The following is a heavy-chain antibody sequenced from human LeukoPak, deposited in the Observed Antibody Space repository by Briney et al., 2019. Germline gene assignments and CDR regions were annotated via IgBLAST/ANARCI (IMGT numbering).Heavy chain of an antibody. CDR1: GFAFSNYW. CDR3: ARVPSTVGYFDY. CDR2: MNQDGSQK. D-gene: IGHD4-17*01. V-gene: IGHV3-7*04. Sequence: GGSLRLSCAASGFAFSNYWMTCVRQAPGKGLEGVADMNQDGSQKFYVDSVKGRFTISRDNAKNSLYLQMNILRAEDTAMYYCARVPSTVGYFDYWGQGTPVTVSS. J-gene: IGHJ4*02.